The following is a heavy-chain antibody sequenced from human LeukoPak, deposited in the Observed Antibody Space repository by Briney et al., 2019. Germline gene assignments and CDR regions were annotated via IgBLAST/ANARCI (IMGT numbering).Heavy chain of an antibody. CDR2: IYHSGST. V-gene: IGHV4-4*02. D-gene: IGHD2-15*01. CDR3: AREDCSGGSCYYRAFDI. J-gene: IGHJ3*02. CDR1: GGSISSRTR. Sequence: SGTLSLTCAVSGGSISSRTRWSCVRQPPGKGLEWFGVIYHSGSTSYNPSLKSRVTMSLDKSKNQFSLNLSSVTAADTAMFYCAREDCSGGSCYYRAFDIWGQGTMVTVFS.